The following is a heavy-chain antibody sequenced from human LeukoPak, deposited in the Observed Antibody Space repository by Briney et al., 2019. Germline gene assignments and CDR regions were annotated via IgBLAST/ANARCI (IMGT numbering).Heavy chain of an antibody. CDR1: GGSFSGYY. CDR3: ARDRPGAVNWFDP. Sequence: SETLSLTCAVYGGSFSGYYWSWIRQPPGKGLEWIGEINHSGSTYYNPSLKSRVTISVDTSKNQFSLKLSSVTAADTAVYYCARDRPGAVNWFDPWGQGTLVTVSS. D-gene: IGHD4-17*01. CDR2: INHSGST. V-gene: IGHV4-34*09. J-gene: IGHJ5*02.